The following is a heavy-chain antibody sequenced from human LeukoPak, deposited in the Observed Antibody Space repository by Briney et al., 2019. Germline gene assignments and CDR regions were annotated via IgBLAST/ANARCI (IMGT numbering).Heavy chain of an antibody. V-gene: IGHV4-30-2*01. J-gene: IGHJ4*02. CDR1: GGSISSGGSS. D-gene: IGHD4-23*01. Sequence: SETLPLTCAVSGGSISSGGSSWSWIRQPPGKGLEWIGYIYHSGSTYYNPSLKSRVTISVDRSKNQFSLKLSSVTAADTAVYYCARDGYYGGFDYWGQGTLVTVSS. CDR3: ARDGYYGGFDY. CDR2: IYHSGST.